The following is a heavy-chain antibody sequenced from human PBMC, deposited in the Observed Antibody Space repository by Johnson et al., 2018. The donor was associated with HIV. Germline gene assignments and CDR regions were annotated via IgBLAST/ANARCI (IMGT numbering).Heavy chain of an antibody. CDR1: GFSFSDYY. J-gene: IGHJ3*02. Sequence: VQLVESGGDLVQPGGSLRLSCAASGFSFSDYYMSWIRQAPGKGLEWVSYISSSGTIIYYADSVKGRFTISRDNAKNSLYLQMNSLRAEDTAVYYCAKDRGSWDHDAFDIWGQGTMVTVSS. V-gene: IGHV3-11*04. CDR3: AKDRGSWDHDAFDI. D-gene: IGHD6-13*01. CDR2: ISSSGTII.